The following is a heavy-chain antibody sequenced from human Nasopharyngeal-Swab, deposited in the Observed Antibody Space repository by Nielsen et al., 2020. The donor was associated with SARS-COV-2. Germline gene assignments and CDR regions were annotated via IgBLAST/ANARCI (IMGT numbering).Heavy chain of an antibody. Sequence: GGSLRLSCAASGFTFSNAWMSWVRQAPGKELEWVGRIKSKTDGGTTDYAAPVKGRFTISRDDSKNTLYLQMNSLKTEDTAVYYCTSQYYDFWSGHFDYWGQGTLVTVSS. V-gene: IGHV3-15*01. D-gene: IGHD3-3*01. CDR1: GFTFSNAW. J-gene: IGHJ4*02. CDR3: TSQYYDFWSGHFDY. CDR2: IKSKTDGGTT.